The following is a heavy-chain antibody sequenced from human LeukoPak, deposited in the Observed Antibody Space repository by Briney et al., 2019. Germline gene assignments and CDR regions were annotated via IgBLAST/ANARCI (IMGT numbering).Heavy chain of an antibody. J-gene: IGHJ5*02. V-gene: IGHV4-61*02. CDR1: GGSISSSSYY. D-gene: IGHD3-3*01. CDR3: AREPSITIFGVVIPQFDP. CDR2: IYTSGST. Sequence: SETLSLTCTVSGGSISSSSYYWGWIRQPPGKGLEWIGRIYTSGSTNYNPSLKSRVTISVDTSKNQFSLKLSSVTAADTAVYYCAREPSITIFGVVIPQFDPWGQGTLVTVSS.